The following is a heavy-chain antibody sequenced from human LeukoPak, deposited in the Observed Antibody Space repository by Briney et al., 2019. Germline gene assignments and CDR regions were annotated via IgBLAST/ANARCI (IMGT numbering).Heavy chain of an antibody. D-gene: IGHD3-16*02. CDR2: INHSGGT. V-gene: IGHV4-34*01. CDR3: ARAGYDYAWGSYRYGYYYYGMDV. CDR1: GGSISSYY. J-gene: IGHJ6*02. Sequence: SETLSLTCTVSGGSISSYYWSWIRQPPGKGLEWIGEINHSGGTNYDPSLKSRVTISVDTSKNQFSLKLSSVTAADTAVYYCARAGYDYAWGSYRYGYYYYGMDVWGQGTTVTVSS.